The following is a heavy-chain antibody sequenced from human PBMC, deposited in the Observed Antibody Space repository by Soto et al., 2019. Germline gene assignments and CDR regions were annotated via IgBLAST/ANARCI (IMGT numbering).Heavy chain of an antibody. CDR3: AREKLGSQSY. J-gene: IGHJ4*02. V-gene: IGHV3-48*01. CDR1: GFNFSSYS. D-gene: IGHD3-16*01. CDR2: ISSSSSTI. Sequence: GGSLRLSCAAAGFNFSSYSMNWVRQAPGKGLEWVSYISSSSSTIYYADSVKGRFTISRDNAKNSLYLQMNSLRAEDTAVYYCAREKLGSQSYWGQGTLVTVSS.